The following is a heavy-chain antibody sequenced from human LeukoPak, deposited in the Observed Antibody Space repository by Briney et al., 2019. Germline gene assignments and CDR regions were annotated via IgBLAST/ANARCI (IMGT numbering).Heavy chain of an antibody. D-gene: IGHD2-15*01. Sequence: SETLSLTCAVYGGSFSSYYWSWIRQPPGKGLEWIGEINHSGSTNYHPSLKSRVTISLDTSKNQFSLKLTSVTAADTAVYYCARFPCSGDSCYSGIRAFDIWGQGTMVTVSS. CDR3: ARFPCSGDSCYSGIRAFDI. J-gene: IGHJ3*02. CDR1: GGSFSSYY. CDR2: INHSGST. V-gene: IGHV4-34*01.